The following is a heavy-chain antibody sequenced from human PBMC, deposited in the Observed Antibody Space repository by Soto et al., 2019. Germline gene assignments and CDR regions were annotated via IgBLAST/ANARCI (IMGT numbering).Heavy chain of an antibody. J-gene: IGHJ4*02. D-gene: IGHD1-26*01. V-gene: IGHV3-30*19. Sequence: GGSLRLSCAASGFSFSDYVMHWVRQAPGKGLEWVAVISYDGRDKYYPDSVKGRFTISRDNSKNTLYLQMNSLRAEDTAVYYCARSAGGSYPQYDYWGQGTLVTVSS. CDR3: ARSAGGSYPQYDY. CDR1: GFSFSDYV. CDR2: ISYDGRDK.